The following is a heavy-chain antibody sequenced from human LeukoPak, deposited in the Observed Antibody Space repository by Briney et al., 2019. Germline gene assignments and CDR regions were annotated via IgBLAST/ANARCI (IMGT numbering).Heavy chain of an antibody. V-gene: IGHV4-39*07. D-gene: IGHD2-2*01. CDR2: IYYSGST. Sequence: PSETLSLTCTVSGGSISSSSYYWGWIRQPPGKGLEWIGSIYYSGSTYYNPSLKSRVTISVDTSKNQFSLKLRSVTAADTAVYYCAREIRELYQLDGGLYYYYYYMDVWGKGTTVTVSS. CDR3: AREIRELYQLDGGLYYYYYYMDV. CDR1: GGSISSSSYY. J-gene: IGHJ6*03.